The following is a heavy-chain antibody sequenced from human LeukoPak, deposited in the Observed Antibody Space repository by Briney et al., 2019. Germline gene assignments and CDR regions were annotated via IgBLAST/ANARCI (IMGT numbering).Heavy chain of an antibody. J-gene: IGHJ4*02. CDR2: IKSKTDGGTT. CDR1: GFTFSNAW. V-gene: IGHV3-15*01. Sequence: PGGSLRLSCAASGFTFSNAWMSWVRQAPGKGLEWVGRIKSKTDGGTTDYAAPVKGRFTISRDDSKNTLYLQMNSLKTEDTAVYYCTTDLELVGLTYYYGYWGQGTLVTVSS. D-gene: IGHD3-10*01. CDR3: TTDLELVGLTYYYGY.